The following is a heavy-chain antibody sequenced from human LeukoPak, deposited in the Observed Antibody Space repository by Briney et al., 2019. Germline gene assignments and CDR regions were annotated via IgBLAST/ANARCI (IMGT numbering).Heavy chain of an antibody. V-gene: IGHV3-30*04. CDR2: LSYDGSNK. CDR3: ARDGDGSGTPSPPYYFYHMDV. CDR1: GFTFSTYA. Sequence: GGSLRLSCAASGFTFSTYAMHWVRQAPGKGLEWVAILSYDGSNKYYADSVKGRFTISRDNSKNTLYLQMNSLRAEDTAVYYCARDGDGSGTPSPPYYFYHMDVWGQGTLVTVSS. D-gene: IGHD3-10*01. J-gene: IGHJ6*03.